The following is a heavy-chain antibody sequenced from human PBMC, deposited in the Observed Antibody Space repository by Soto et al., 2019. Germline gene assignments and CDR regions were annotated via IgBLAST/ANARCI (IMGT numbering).Heavy chain of an antibody. D-gene: IGHD3-16*02. CDR3: ATDLFPDYADAWVTFRPADY. CDR1: GGTFSRYA. J-gene: IGHJ4*02. Sequence: SVKVSCKASGGTFSRYAISWVRQAPGQGLEWMGGIIPIFGTTNYAQKFQGRVTITADKSTSTAYMDLTSLRSEDTAVYYCATDLFPDYADAWVTFRPADYWGQGTQVTVSS. CDR2: IIPIFGTT. V-gene: IGHV1-69*06.